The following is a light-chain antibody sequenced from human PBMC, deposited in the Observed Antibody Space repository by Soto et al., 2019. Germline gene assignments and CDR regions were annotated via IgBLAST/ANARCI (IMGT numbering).Light chain of an antibody. CDR3: AVWDDSLSGRV. CDR2: SNN. J-gene: IGLJ3*02. Sequence: QPVLTQPPSASGTPGQRVTISCSGSSSNIGSNYVYWYQQVPGTAPKLLIYSNNQRPSGVPDRFSGSKSGTSASLAISGLRSEDEADYYCAVWDDSLSGRVFGGGTKVTVL. V-gene: IGLV1-47*02. CDR1: SSNIGSNY.